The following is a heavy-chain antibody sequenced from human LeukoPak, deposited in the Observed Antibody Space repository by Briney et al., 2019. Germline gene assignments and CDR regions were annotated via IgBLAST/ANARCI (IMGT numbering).Heavy chain of an antibody. D-gene: IGHD3-22*01. V-gene: IGHV4-34*01. CDR3: TRGTFRSLLYYYDSSGYYLY. CDR1: GGSFSGYY. J-gene: IGHJ4*02. Sequence: SEALSLTCAVYGGSFSGYYWSWIRQPPGKGLEWIGEINHSRSTNYNPSLKSRVTISVDTSRNQFSLKLSSVTAADTAVYYCTRGTFRSLLYYYDSSGYYLYWGQGTLVTVSS. CDR2: INHSRST.